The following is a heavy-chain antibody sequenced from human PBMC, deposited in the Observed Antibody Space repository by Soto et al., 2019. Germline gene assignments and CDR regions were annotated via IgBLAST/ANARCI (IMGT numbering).Heavy chain of an antibody. J-gene: IGHJ4*02. V-gene: IGHV4-4*07. CDR1: GGSISNYY. CDR3: ARGGQDFWSGPFDY. CDR2: IDTSGST. Sequence: LSLTCTVSGGSISNYYCNWIRQPARKGLEWIGRIDTSGSTNYNPSLKSRVTMSVDTSKQEFSLKLSSVTAADTALYYCARGGQDFWSGPFDYWGRGALVTVSS. D-gene: IGHD3-3*01.